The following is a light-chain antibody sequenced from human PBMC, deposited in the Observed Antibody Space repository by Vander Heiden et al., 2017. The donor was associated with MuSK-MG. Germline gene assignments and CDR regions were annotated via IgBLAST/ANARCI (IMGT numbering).Light chain of an antibody. CDR3: QSADSSGSWI. Sequence: SSEMTQPTSVAVSPGQTARITCSGEELAKQYAFWYQQKSGQAPVLLISKDTERPSGIPERFSGSTSWTTVTLTVSGVQAEDEDDYYCQSADSSGSWIFGGGTKLTVL. CDR1: ELAKQY. CDR2: KDT. V-gene: IGLV3-25*03. J-gene: IGLJ2*01.